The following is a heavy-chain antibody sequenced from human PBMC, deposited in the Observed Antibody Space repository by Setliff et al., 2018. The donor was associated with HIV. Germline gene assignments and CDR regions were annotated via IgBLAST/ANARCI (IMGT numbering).Heavy chain of an antibody. J-gene: IGHJ3*02. D-gene: IGHD1-26*01. CDR1: GYSFTSYW. Sequence: PGESLKISCKGSGYSFTSYWIGWVRQMPGKGLEWMGIIYPGDSDTRYSPSFQGQVTISADKAISTAYLRCSSLRASDTAMYYCARVRLGSGSHAGGDAFDIWGQGTMVTVSS. CDR3: ARVRLGSGSHAGGDAFDI. CDR2: IYPGDSDT. V-gene: IGHV5-51*01.